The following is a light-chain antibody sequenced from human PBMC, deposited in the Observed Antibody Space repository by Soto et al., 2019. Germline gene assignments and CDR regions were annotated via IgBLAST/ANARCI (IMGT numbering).Light chain of an antibody. CDR2: GAS. J-gene: IGKJ1*01. CDR3: QQYRNWPRT. Sequence: EIVLTQSPATLSVSPGERVTLSCRASQSVDINFAWYQQKPGQAPRLLIYGASTRATDMPGRFSGRGSGTEFTLTISSLQSEDYAVYYCQQYRNWPRTFGQGTKVDIK. V-gene: IGKV3-15*01. CDR1: QSVDIN.